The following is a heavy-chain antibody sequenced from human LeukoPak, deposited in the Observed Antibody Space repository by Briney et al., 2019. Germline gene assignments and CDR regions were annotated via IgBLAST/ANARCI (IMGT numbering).Heavy chain of an antibody. CDR1: GFTFSSYD. V-gene: IGHV3-13*01. J-gene: IGHJ6*02. Sequence: GGSLRLSCAASGFTFSSYDMHWVRQATGKGLEWVSAIGTAGDTYYPGSVKGRFTISRENAKNSLYLQMNSLRAGDTAVYYCAREEFAMVRGVISRVYGMDVWGQGTTVTVPS. D-gene: IGHD3-10*01. CDR2: IGTAGDT. CDR3: AREEFAMVRGVISRVYGMDV.